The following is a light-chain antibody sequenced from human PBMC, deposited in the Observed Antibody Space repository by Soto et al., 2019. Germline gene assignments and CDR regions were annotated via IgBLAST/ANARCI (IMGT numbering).Light chain of an antibody. CDR3: QQYDNIGVT. V-gene: IGKV3-20*01. CDR1: QSVSSSY. Sequence: EIVLTQSPGTLSLSPGERATLSCRASQSVSSSYLAWSQQKPGQAPRLLIYGASSRATGIPDRFSGSGSGTDFTLTISRLEPEDFAVYYCQQYDNIGVTFGQGTRLEIK. J-gene: IGKJ5*01. CDR2: GAS.